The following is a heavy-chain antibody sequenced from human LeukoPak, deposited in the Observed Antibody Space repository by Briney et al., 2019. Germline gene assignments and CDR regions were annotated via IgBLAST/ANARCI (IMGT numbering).Heavy chain of an antibody. V-gene: IGHV1-69*04. J-gene: IGHJ4*02. Sequence: SVKVSCKASGGTFSSYAISWVRQAPGQGLEWMGRIIPILGIANYAQRFQGRVTITAGKSTSTAYMELSSLRSEDTAVYYCAREVDSAMAFDYWGQGTPVTVSS. D-gene: IGHD5-18*01. CDR1: GGTFSSYA. CDR3: AREVDSAMAFDY. CDR2: IIPILGIA.